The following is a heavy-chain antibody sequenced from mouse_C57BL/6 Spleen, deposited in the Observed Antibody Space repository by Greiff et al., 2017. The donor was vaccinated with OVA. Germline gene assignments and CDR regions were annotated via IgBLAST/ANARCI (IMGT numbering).Heavy chain of an antibody. Sequence: EVQLQQSGAELVKPGASVKLSCTASGFNIKDYYMHWVKQRTEQGLEWIGRIDPEDGGTKYAPKFQGKATITADTSSNTAYLQLSSLTSEDTAVYYCASQANWDVGGLAYWGKGTLVTVSA. D-gene: IGHD4-1*01. CDR2: IDPEDGGT. CDR1: GFNIKDYY. V-gene: IGHV14-2*01. CDR3: ASQANWDVGGLAY. J-gene: IGHJ3*01.